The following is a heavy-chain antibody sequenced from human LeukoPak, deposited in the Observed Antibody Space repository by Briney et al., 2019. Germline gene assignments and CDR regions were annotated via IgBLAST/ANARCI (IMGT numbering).Heavy chain of an antibody. Sequence: ASVKVSCKASGYTFTSYGISWVRQAPGQGLEWMGWISAYNGNTNYAQKLQGRVTMTTDTSTSTDYLELSSLRSEDTAVYYCTRDNSVRDEAWWFNPWGQGTLVTVSS. J-gene: IGHJ5*02. CDR3: TRDNSVRDEAWWFNP. CDR1: GYTFTSYG. CDR2: ISAYNGNT. D-gene: IGHD5-24*01. V-gene: IGHV1-18*01.